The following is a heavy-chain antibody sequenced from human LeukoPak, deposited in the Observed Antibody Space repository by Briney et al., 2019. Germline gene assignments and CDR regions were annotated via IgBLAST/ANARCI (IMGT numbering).Heavy chain of an antibody. CDR1: GLTFSSYS. Sequence: PGGSLRLSCAASGLTFSSYSMNWVRQAPGKGLEWVSYISSSSSTIYYADSVKGRFTISRDNAKNSLYLQMNSLRAEDTAVYYCAREGGGYCSSTSCYGWYWGQGTLVTVSS. J-gene: IGHJ4*02. CDR2: ISSSSSTI. D-gene: IGHD2-2*01. CDR3: AREGGGYCSSTSCYGWY. V-gene: IGHV3-48*01.